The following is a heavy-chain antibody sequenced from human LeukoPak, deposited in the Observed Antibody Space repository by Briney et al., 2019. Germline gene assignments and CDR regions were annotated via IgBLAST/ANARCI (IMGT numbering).Heavy chain of an antibody. Sequence: GGSLRLSCAASGFTFDDYAMHWVRQAPGKGLEWVSLIRADGITTYYADSVKGRFTISRDSSKNSLYLQMNSLRAEDSALYYCAKDYYWGQGTLVTVSS. CDR1: GFTFDDYA. V-gene: IGHV3-43*02. CDR2: IRADGITT. J-gene: IGHJ4*02. CDR3: AKDYY.